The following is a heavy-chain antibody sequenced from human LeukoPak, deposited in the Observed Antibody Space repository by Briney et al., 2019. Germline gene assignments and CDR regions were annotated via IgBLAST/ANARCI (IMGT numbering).Heavy chain of an antibody. CDR1: GGSISSGGYH. V-gene: IGHV4-31*03. Sequence: PSQTLSLTCTVSGGSISSGGYHWSWIRQHPGKGLEWIGYIYYSGSTYYNPSLKSRVTISVDTSKNQFSLKLSSVTAADTAVYYCARDRKYSYGYENWFDPWGQGTLVTVSS. D-gene: IGHD5-18*01. CDR3: ARDRKYSYGYENWFDP. J-gene: IGHJ5*02. CDR2: IYYSGST.